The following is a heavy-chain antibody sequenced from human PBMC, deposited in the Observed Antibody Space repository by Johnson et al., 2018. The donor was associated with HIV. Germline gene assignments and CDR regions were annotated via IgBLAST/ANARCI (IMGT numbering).Heavy chain of an antibody. CDR1: GFTFSDAW. J-gene: IGHJ3*02. V-gene: IGHV3-20*04. Sequence: VQLVESGGGWVKPGGSLRLSCAASGFTFSDAWMSWVRQAPGKGLEWVSGINWNGGSTGYVAAMKGRFTISRDNARNSLYLQMNSMRVEDTALYYCARGKGAAVGLDAFDIWGQGTMVTVSS. CDR3: ARGKGAAVGLDAFDI. D-gene: IGHD6-13*01. CDR2: INWNGGST.